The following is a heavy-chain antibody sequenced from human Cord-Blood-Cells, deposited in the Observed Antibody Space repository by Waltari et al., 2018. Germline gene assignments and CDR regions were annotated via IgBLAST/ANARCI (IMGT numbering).Heavy chain of an antibody. CDR2: IYYSGSP. V-gene: IGHV4-39*01. D-gene: IGHD6-13*01. Sequence: QLQLQESGPGLVKPSETLSLTCTVSGGSISSSSYYWGWIRQPPGKGLEGIGSIYYSGSPYYNPSLKSRVTISVDTSKNQFSLKLSSVTAADTAVYYCARRYSSSSGFDPWGQGTLVTVSS. J-gene: IGHJ5*02. CDR1: GGSISSSSYY. CDR3: ARRYSSSSGFDP.